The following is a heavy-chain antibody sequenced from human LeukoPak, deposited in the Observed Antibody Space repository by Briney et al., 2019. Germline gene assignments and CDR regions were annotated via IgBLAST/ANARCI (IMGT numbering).Heavy chain of an antibody. D-gene: IGHD6-6*01. CDR1: GYSISSGYY. J-gene: IGHJ4*02. Sequence: PSETLSLTCTVSGYSISSGYYWGWIRQPPGKGLEWIGSIYHSGSTYYNPSLKSRVTISVDTSKNQFSPKLSSVTAADTAVYYCARDPVGSSSSGNYWGQGTLVTVSS. CDR2: IYHSGST. CDR3: ARDPVGSSSSGNY. V-gene: IGHV4-38-2*02.